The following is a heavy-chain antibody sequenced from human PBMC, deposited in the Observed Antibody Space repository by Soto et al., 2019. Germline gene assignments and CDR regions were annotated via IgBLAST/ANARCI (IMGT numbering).Heavy chain of an antibody. Sequence: QVQLQQWGAGLLKPSETLSLTCAVYGGSFSGYYWSWIRQPPGKGLEWIGEINHSGSTNYNPSLKSRVTISVDPSKNQFSLKLSSVTAADTAVYYCARGYFSSRAARRQTKWRIFDYWGQGTLVTVSS. J-gene: IGHJ4*02. CDR2: INHSGST. D-gene: IGHD6-6*01. V-gene: IGHV4-34*01. CDR1: GGSFSGYY. CDR3: ARGYFSSRAARRQTKWRIFDY.